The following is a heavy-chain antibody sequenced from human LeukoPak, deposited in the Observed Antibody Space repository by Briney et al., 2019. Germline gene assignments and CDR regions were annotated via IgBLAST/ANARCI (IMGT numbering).Heavy chain of an antibody. CDR3: ARDVDAFDI. CDR2: ISAYNGNT. CDR1: GYTSTSYG. V-gene: IGHV1-18*01. J-gene: IGHJ3*02. Sequence: ASAKVSCKAPGYTSTSYGISRVRHAPRQRLERMGWISAYNGNTNYAQKLQGRVTMTTDTSPSTAYMELRSLRSDDTAVYYCARDVDAFDICGQGTMVTVSS.